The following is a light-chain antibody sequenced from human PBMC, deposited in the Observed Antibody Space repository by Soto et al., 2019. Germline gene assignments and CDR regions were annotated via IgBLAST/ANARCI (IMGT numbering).Light chain of an antibody. V-gene: IGKV3-20*01. J-gene: IGKJ5*01. CDR2: ASS. Sequence: EIVLTQSQGTLSLSPLERATLXFQTSQSRGSNFLAWYQHKPGQAPRLLIYASSNRATGIPDRFSGSASGTDFTLTINRLEPEDFAVYYCQLYGISPHFGQGTRLEIK. CDR3: QLYGISPH. CDR1: QSRGSNF.